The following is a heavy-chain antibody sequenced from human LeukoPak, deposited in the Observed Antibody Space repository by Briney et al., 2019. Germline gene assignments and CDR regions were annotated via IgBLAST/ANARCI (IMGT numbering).Heavy chain of an antibody. CDR2: INHSEST. D-gene: IGHD6-13*01. V-gene: IGHV4-34*01. CDR3: ARAQQLYYFDY. Sequence: SETLSLTCAVYGGSFSGYYWSWTRQPPGKGLEWIGEINHSESTNYNPSLKSRVTISVDTSKSQFSLKLSSVTAADTAVYYCARAQQLYYFDYWGQGTLVTVSS. CDR1: GGSFSGYY. J-gene: IGHJ4*02.